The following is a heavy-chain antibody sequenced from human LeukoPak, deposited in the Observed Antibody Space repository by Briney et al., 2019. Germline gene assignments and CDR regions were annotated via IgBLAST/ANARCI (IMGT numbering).Heavy chain of an antibody. Sequence: ASVKVSCKASGYSFTDYHIHWVRQAPGQGLEWLGWINPKNGGTKYARKFWGRFTLTEDTSSSTAYMELNRLTSDDTAVYYCARDWAILRFLEWPGYWGQGTLVTVSS. J-gene: IGHJ4*02. CDR3: ARDWAILRFLEWPGY. V-gene: IGHV1-2*02. CDR2: INPKNGGT. CDR1: GYSFTDYH. D-gene: IGHD3-3*01.